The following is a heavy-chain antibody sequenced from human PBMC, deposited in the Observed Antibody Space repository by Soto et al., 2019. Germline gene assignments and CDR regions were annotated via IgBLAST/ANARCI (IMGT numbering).Heavy chain of an antibody. CDR3: VRKTMGVEFYYGMDV. J-gene: IGHJ6*02. CDR2: IIPIFGTA. CDR1: GGTFSSFA. Sequence: QVQLVQSGAEVKKPGSSVKVSCKASGGTFSSFAINWVRQAPGQGLEWMGGIIPIFGTADYAQKFQGRVTITADEATSTAYMELSRLRSGDTAVYYCVRKTMGVEFYYGMDVGGQGTSVTVSS. D-gene: IGHD3-3*01. V-gene: IGHV1-69*12.